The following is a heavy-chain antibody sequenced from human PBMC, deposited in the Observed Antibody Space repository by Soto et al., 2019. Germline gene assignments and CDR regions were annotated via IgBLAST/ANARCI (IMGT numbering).Heavy chain of an antibody. CDR2: ISWNSDKV. Sequence: GGSLRLSCAASGFTFDDYGMNWVRQPPGKGLEWVSGISWNSDKVGYADSVKGRFTISRDNAKKSLYLQMNSLRAEDTALYYCAKDLTDESWSGHMDVLGNGTTFTVSS. D-gene: IGHD3-3*01. V-gene: IGHV3-9*01. CDR3: AKDLTDESWSGHMDV. J-gene: IGHJ6*03. CDR1: GFTFDDYG.